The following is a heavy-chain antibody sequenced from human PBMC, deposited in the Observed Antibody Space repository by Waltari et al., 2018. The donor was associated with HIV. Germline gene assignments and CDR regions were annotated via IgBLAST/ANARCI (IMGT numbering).Heavy chain of an antibody. V-gene: IGHV4-59*01. D-gene: IGHD3-16*01. CDR1: GSSISSYY. Sequence: QVQLQESGPGLVKPSETLSLTCTVSGSSISSYYWSWIRQPPGKGLEWIGYIYYIGSTNYNPSLKSRCTISVDTSQNQCSLKLSSVTAADTAVYYCARGGRWSDYWGQGTLVTVSS. CDR3: ARGGRWSDY. J-gene: IGHJ4*02. CDR2: IYYIGST.